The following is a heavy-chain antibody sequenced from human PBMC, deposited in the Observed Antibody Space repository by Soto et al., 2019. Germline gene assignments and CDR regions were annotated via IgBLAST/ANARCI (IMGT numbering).Heavy chain of an antibody. CDR2: TYYRSKWYN. D-gene: IGHD1-26*01. V-gene: IGHV6-1*01. J-gene: IGHJ6*02. CDR1: GDSVSSNSAA. Sequence: QTLSLTCAISGDSVSSNSAAWNWIRQSPSRGLEWLGRTYYRSKWYNDYAVSVKSRITINPDTSKNQFSLQLNSVTPEDTAVFYCARGLGGSYYYSYYYGMDVWGQGTTVTVSS. CDR3: ARGLGGSYYYSYYYGMDV.